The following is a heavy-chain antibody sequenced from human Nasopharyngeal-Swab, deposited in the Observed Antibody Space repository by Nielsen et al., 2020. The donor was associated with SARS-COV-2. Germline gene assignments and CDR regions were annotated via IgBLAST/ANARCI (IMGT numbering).Heavy chain of an antibody. CDR2: ISGSGGST. D-gene: IGHD2-15*01. V-gene: IGHV3-23*01. J-gene: IGHJ3*02. CDR3: ARDVGHIVVVVATDLGAFDI. Sequence: GESLKISCAASGFTFSSYAMSWVRQAPGKGPEWVSAISGSGGSTYYADSVKGRFTISRDNAKNSLYLQMNSLRAEDTAVYYCARDVGHIVVVVATDLGAFDIWGQGTMVTVSS. CDR1: GFTFSSYA.